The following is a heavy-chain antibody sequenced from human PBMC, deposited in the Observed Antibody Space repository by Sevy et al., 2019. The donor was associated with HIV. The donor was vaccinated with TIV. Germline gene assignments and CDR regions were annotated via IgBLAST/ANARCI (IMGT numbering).Heavy chain of an antibody. V-gene: IGHV3-7*01. J-gene: IGHJ6*02. Sequence: GGSLRLSCAASGFTFSIYWMTWVRQAPGKGLEWVANIKQDGSEKYYVDSVKGRFTISRDNAKNSLYLQMNGLRADDTVGYYCAGDWGDDFDDRRASYYYFYGMDVWGQGTTVTVSS. CDR3: AGDWGDDFDDRRASYYYFYGMDV. CDR1: GFTFSIYW. CDR2: IKQDGSEK. D-gene: IGHD4-17*01.